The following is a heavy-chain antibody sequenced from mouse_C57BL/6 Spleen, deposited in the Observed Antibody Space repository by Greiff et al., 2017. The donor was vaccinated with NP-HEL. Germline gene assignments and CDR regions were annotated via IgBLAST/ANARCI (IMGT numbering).Heavy chain of an antibody. D-gene: IGHD1-1*01. CDR1: GFTFSSYA. CDR3: ARGTLYGSSDEFAY. Sequence: VQLVESGGGLVKPGGSLKLSCAASGFTFSSYAMSWVRQTPAKGLEWVATISDGGSYTYYPANVKGRFTISRDNATHNRYLQMSQPKAEDTAMDYGARGTLYGSSDEFAYWGQGTMVTVAA. CDR2: ISDGGSYT. J-gene: IGHJ3*01. V-gene: IGHV5-4*01.